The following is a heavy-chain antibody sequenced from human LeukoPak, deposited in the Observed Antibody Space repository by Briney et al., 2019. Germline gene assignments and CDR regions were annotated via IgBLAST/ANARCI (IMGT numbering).Heavy chain of an antibody. J-gene: IGHJ5*02. CDR3: ARSSGSSGFIFRP. CDR1: GYSFTSYW. Sequence: GESLKISRKGSGYSFTSYWIGWVRQMSGKGLEWMGIIYPGDSDTRYSPSFQGQVTISADKSISTAYLQWSSLKASDTAMYYCARSSGSSGFIFRPWGQGTLVTVSS. D-gene: IGHD6-19*01. CDR2: IYPGDSDT. V-gene: IGHV5-51*01.